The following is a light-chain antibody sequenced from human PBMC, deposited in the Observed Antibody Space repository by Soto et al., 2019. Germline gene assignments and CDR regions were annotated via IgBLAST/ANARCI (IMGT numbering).Light chain of an antibody. CDR1: QSVSSN. CDR3: QVSNFWPRP. Sequence: IVVRKSPATQLVYPGERAPLSCRASQSVSSNLAWYQQRPGQSPRLLIYGASTRATGIPARFSGSGSGTEFTLTISSLQSEDFAVYNCQVSNFWPRPFGQGTMVDVK. J-gene: IGKJ1*01. CDR2: GAS. V-gene: IGKV3-15*01.